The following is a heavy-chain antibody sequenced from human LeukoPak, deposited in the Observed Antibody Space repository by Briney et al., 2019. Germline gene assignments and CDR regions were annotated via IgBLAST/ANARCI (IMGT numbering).Heavy chain of an antibody. D-gene: IGHD3-22*01. CDR2: IKQDGNEK. V-gene: IGHV3-7*04. J-gene: IGHJ4*02. CDR3: ARDLRTYYPRHFDS. CDR1: GFTFSSYW. Sequence: PGGSLRLSCAASGFTFSSYWTTWVRQAPGKGLEWVANIKQDGNEKYYVDSVKGRFTISRDNAKNSLFLQLNSLRAEDTAVYFCARDLRTYYPRHFDSWGQGTLVTVSS.